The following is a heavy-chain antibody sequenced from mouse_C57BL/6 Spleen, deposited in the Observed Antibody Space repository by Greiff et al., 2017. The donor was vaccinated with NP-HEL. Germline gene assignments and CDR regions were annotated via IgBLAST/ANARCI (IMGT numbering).Heavy chain of an antibody. V-gene: IGHV1-64*01. J-gene: IGHJ2*01. D-gene: IGHD2-4*01. Sequence: QVHVKQSGAELVKPGASVKLSCKASGYTFTSYWMHWVKQRPGQGLEWIGMIHPNSGSTNYNEKFKSQATLTVDKSSSTAYLQLSSLTSEDSAVYYCARAGYRYDYGDYWGQGTTLTVSS. CDR1: GYTFTSYW. CDR2: IHPNSGST. CDR3: ARAGYRYDYGDY.